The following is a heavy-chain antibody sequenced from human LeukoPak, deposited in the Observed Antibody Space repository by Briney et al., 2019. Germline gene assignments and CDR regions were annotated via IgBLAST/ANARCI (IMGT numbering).Heavy chain of an antibody. Sequence: ASVKVSCKASGFTFTSSAMQWVRQARGQRLEWIGWIVVGSGNTNYAQKFQERVTITRDMSTSTAYMELSRLRSDDTAVYYCAREDSSSWWDYWGQGTLVTVSS. V-gene: IGHV1-58*02. CDR2: IVVGSGNT. J-gene: IGHJ4*02. CDR3: AREDSSSWWDY. CDR1: GFTFTSSA. D-gene: IGHD6-13*01.